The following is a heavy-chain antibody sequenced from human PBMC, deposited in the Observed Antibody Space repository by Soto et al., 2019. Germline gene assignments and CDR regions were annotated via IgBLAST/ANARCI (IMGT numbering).Heavy chain of an antibody. CDR1: GFTFSHAW. CDR3: TTDITMIRGVNYGMDV. V-gene: IGHV3-15*07. J-gene: IGHJ6*02. CDR2: IKSRSDGGTT. Sequence: GGSLRLSCVGSGFTFSHAWMNWVRQAPGKGLEWVGRIKSRSDGGTTDYAAPVKNRFTISRDDSRNTLYLQVNSLKTEDTAVYYCTTDITMIRGVNYGMDVWGQGTTVTVSS. D-gene: IGHD3-10*01.